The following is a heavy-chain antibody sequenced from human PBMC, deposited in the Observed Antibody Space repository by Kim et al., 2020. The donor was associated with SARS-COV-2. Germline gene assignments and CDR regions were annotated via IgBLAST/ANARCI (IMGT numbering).Heavy chain of an antibody. Sequence: GGSLRLSCAASGFTFSSYGMHWVRQAPGKGLEWVAVIWYDGSNKYYADSVKGRFTISRDNSKNTLYLQMNSLTAEDTAVYYCAREYCSGGSCYSPGPALRSDYYDSRLDYWGQGTLVTVSS. V-gene: IGHV3-33*01. CDR1: GFTFSSYG. CDR2: IWYDGSNK. J-gene: IGHJ4*02. D-gene: IGHD2-15*01. CDR3: AREYCSGGSCYSPGPALRSDYYDSRLDY.